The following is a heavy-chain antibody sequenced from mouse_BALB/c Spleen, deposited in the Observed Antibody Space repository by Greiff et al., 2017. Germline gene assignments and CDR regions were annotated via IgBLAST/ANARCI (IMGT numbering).Heavy chain of an antibody. CDR3: ARQGKSTMITDFDY. J-gene: IGHJ2*01. CDR2: ISNGGGST. D-gene: IGHD2-4*01. V-gene: IGHV5-12-2*01. Sequence: EVKLMESGGGLVQPGGSLKLSCAASGFTFSSYTMSWVRQTPEKRLEWVAYISNGGGSTYYPDTVKGRFTISRDNAKNTLYLQMSSLKSEDTAMYYCARQGKSTMITDFDYWGQGTTLTVSS. CDR1: GFTFSSYT.